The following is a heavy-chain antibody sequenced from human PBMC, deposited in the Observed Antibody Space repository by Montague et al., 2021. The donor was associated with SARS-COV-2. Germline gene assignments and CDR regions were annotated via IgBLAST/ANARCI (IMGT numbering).Heavy chain of an antibody. Sequence: SETLSLTCNVSGGSIRIYYWSWIRQPAGKGLEWIGRIYSSGSINYNPSLKTRITLSVDTSKNQLSLRLNSVTAADTAVYYCARNPGEYYGMDVWGQGTTVTVSS. CDR2: IYSSGSI. CDR3: ARNPGEYYGMDV. J-gene: IGHJ6*02. D-gene: IGHD3-16*01. V-gene: IGHV4-4*07. CDR1: GGSIRIYY.